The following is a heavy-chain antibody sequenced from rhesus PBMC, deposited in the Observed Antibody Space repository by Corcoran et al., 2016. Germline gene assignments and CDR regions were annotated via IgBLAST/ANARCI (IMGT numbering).Heavy chain of an antibody. CDR1: VCSISSNF. CDR3: ARDTAGG. Sequence: QVQLQESGPGLVKPSETLSLTCAVSVCSISSNFCTWIRQPTGKGLEWIGSIDDRGGSTVNNPSIKRRVTMSIDTAKNQFSLKLSSVTAADTAVYYCARDTAGGWGQGVLVTVAS. CDR2: IDDRGGST. D-gene: IGHD6-31*01. V-gene: IGHV4-160*01. J-gene: IGHJ4*01.